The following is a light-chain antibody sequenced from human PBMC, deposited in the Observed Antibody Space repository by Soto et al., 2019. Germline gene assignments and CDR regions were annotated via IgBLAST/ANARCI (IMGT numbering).Light chain of an antibody. CDR1: SSDIGGYDH. CDR2: EVT. J-gene: IGLJ2*01. Sequence: QSALTQTPSASGSPGQSVTISCTGTSSDIGGYDHVSWYQQHPGKAPKVMIYEVTKRPSGVPDRFSGSKAGNTASLTVFGLQAEDEADYYCSSYTSSSTLVFGGGTKLTVL. CDR3: SSYTSSSTLV. V-gene: IGLV2-8*01.